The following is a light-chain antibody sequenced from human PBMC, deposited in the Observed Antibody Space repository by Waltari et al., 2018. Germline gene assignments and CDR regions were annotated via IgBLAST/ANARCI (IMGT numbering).Light chain of an antibody. CDR3: QQYFTSPSLT. V-gene: IGKV4-1*01. CDR1: QSVLYTSNNKNY. CDR2: WAS. J-gene: IGKJ4*01. Sequence: DIVMTQSPDTLTVSLGERATINCKTSQSVLYTSNNKNYLGWYQQKPGRPPKLLIYWASTRGSGVPDRFIGSGSGTDFTLTINSLQAEDVAVYYCQQYFTSPSLTFGGGTKVEI.